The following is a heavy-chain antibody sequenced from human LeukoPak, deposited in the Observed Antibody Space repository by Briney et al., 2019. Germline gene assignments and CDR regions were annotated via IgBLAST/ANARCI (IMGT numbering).Heavy chain of an antibody. CDR1: RFTFSSYA. V-gene: IGHV3-30*04. D-gene: IGHD3-3*01. CDR2: ISYDGSNK. J-gene: IGHJ4*02. CDR3: AREDYTTAWYYFDY. Sequence: GESLRLSCAASRFTFSSYAFPWVRQAPGEGLEWVAAISYDGSNKYYADSVKGRFTISRDNSKNTLYLQVNSLRAEDTAVHYCAREDYTTAWYYFDYWGQGTLVTVSS.